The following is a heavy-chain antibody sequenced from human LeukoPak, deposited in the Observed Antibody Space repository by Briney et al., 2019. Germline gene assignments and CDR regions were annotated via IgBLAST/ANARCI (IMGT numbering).Heavy chain of an antibody. CDR1: GYTFTSYD. V-gene: IGHV1-8*01. CDR3: ASRYCSSTSCRLNWFDP. J-gene: IGHJ5*02. CDR2: MNPNSGNT. D-gene: IGHD2-2*01. Sequence: ASVKVSCKASGYTFTSYDINWVRQATGQGLEWMGWMNPNSGNTGYAQKVQGRVTMTRNTSISTAYMELSSLRSEDTAVYYCASRYCSSTSCRLNWFDPWGQGTLVTVSS.